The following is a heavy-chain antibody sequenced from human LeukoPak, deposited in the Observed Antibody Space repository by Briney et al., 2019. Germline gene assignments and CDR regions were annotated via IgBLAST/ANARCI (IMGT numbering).Heavy chain of an antibody. D-gene: IGHD6-6*01. Sequence: PGGSLRLSCAASGFTFSSYGMHWVRQAPGKGLEWVAFIRYDGSNKYYADSVKGRFTISRDNSKNTLYLQMNSLRAEDTAVYYCARAYSSSSGRDAFDSWGLGTLVTVSS. V-gene: IGHV3-30*02. J-gene: IGHJ3*02. CDR1: GFTFSSYG. CDR3: ARAYSSSSGRDAFDS. CDR2: IRYDGSNK.